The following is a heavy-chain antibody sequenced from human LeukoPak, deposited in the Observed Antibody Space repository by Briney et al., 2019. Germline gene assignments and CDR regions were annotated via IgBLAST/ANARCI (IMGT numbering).Heavy chain of an antibody. J-gene: IGHJ4*02. D-gene: IGHD3-10*01. V-gene: IGHV3-23*01. CDR2: ISGSGGST. CDR3: AKGSPYVSGSYCDY. CDR1: GFTFGSYT. Sequence: PGGSLRLSCAASGFTFGSYTMNWVRQAPGKGLEWVSVISGSGGSTYYADSVKGRFTISRDNSKNTLYLQMNSLRAEDTAVYYCAKGSPYVSGSYCDYWGQGTLVTVSS.